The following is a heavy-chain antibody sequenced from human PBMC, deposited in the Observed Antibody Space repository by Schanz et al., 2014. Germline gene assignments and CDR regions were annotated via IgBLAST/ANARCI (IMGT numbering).Heavy chain of an antibody. CDR1: GFTFSSYS. Sequence: VQLVESGGGLVQPGGSLRLSCSASGFTFSSYSMYWVRQAPGKGLQWVALISCAGSNKYHAESVKGRFTISRDNAKISLYLQINSLRAKDTAVYYCARDSGSHYLVDYWGQGTLVTVSS. CDR3: ARDSGSHYLVDY. V-gene: IGHV3-30-3*01. CDR2: ISCAGSNK. J-gene: IGHJ4*02. D-gene: IGHD1-26*01.